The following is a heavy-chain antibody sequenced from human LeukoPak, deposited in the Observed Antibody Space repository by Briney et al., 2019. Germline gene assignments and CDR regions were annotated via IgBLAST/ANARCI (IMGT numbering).Heavy chain of an antibody. D-gene: IGHD4-17*01. V-gene: IGHV4-34*01. CDR1: SWSLSGYS. CDR3: TRQSGTVTPIDY. Sequence: SETLSLTCAVSSWSLSGYSLGWIRQPPGKGLEWVGEISHSGITNYNASLKSRVTISLNKSEIQFSLMLSYVTGADTAVYFCTRQSGTVTPIDYWSQGSLVSV. J-gene: IGHJ4*02. CDR2: ISHSGIT.